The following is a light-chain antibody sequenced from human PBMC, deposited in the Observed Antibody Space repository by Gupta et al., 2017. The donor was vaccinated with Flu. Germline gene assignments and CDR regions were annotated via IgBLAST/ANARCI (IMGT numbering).Light chain of an antibody. CDR3: QQYCRSPRT. J-gene: IGKJ1*01. V-gene: IGKV3-20*01. CDR2: GTS. Sequence: ATLSLSPGERAALSCVASQVVSSNYLAWYQQRPGQSPRLLISGTSNRATGIPDRFSASGSGTDFILTISGLEPEDSAVYYCQQYCRSPRTFGQGTRVEVK. CDR1: QVVSSNY.